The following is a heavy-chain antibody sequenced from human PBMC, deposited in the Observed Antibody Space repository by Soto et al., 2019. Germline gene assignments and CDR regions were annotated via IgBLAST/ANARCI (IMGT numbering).Heavy chain of an antibody. J-gene: IGHJ4*02. D-gene: IGHD3-22*01. CDR3: ARRMNYYDSSSYHLDY. CDR1: GYTFTSYY. V-gene: IGHV1-46*01. CDR2: INPSGGST. Sequence: ASVKVSCKASGYTFTSYYMHWVRQAPGQGLEWMGIINPSGGSTSYAQKFQGRVTMTRDTSTSTVYMELSSLRSEDTAVYYCARRMNYYDSSSYHLDYWGQGTLVTVS.